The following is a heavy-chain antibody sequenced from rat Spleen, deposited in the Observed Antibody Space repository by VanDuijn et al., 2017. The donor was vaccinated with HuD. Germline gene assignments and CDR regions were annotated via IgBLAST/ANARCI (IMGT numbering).Heavy chain of an antibody. V-gene: IGHV5-27*01. CDR3: TTDLELGY. CDR2: ISKSGGSS. J-gene: IGHJ2*01. CDR1: GFTFSNYG. Sequence: EVQLVESGGGLVQPGRSLKLSCAASGFTFSNYGMAWVRQAPTKGLEWVASISKSGGSSSYRDSVKGRFTISRDNAKSTLYLQMDSLRSEDTATYYCTTDLELGYWGQGVMVTVSS. D-gene: IGHD5-1*01.